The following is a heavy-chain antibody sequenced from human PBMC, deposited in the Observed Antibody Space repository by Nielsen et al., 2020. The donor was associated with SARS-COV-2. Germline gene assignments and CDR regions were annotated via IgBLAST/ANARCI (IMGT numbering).Heavy chain of an antibody. D-gene: IGHD1-20*01. CDR3: ATAPSITGTPVDYYYYYGMDV. CDR2: FDPDDGET. CDR1: GYTLTELS. J-gene: IGHJ6*02. Sequence: ASVKVSCKVSGYTLTELSMHWVRQAPGKGLEWMGGFDPDDGETIYAQKFQGRVTMTEDTSTDTAYMELSSLRSEDTAVYYCATAPSITGTPVDYYYYYGMDVWGQGTTVTVSS. V-gene: IGHV1-24*01.